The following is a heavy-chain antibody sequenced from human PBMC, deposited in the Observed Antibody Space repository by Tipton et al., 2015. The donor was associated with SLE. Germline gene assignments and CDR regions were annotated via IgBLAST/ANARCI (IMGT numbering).Heavy chain of an antibody. Sequence: SLRLSCAASGFTFSNYSMNWVRQAPGKGLEWVSSISSSSSYIYYADSVKGRFTISRDNAKNSLYLQMNSLRAEDTAVYHCARESSSPWPRFDYWGQGTLVTVSS. D-gene: IGHD6-13*01. CDR2: ISSSSSYI. CDR3: ARESSSPWPRFDY. V-gene: IGHV3-21*01. J-gene: IGHJ4*02. CDR1: GFTFSNYS.